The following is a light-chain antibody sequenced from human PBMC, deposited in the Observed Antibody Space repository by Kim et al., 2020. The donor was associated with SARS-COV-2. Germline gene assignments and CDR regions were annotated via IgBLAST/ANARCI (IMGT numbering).Light chain of an antibody. J-gene: IGLJ1*01. V-gene: IGLV1-44*01. CDR1: SSNIGIND. CDR3: ATWDDRLTGFV. Sequence: QSVLTQQPSASGTHGQRVTISCSGSSSNIGINDVNWYQQLPGTAPILLSYDSNQRTSGVPDRFSGSKFGTADSLAMSGLQSEDVADYFCATWDDRLTGFVLGTGTKVTV. CDR2: DSN.